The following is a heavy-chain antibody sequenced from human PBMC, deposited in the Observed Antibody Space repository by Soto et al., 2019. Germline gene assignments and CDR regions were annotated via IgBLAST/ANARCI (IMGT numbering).Heavy chain of an antibody. CDR2: ISWNSGSI. CDR3: AKRNLYSSGWGAFDI. V-gene: IGHV3-9*01. J-gene: IGHJ3*02. CDR1: GFTFDDYA. Sequence: EVQLVESGGGLVQPGRSLRLSCAASGFTFDDYAMHWVRQAPGKGLEWVSGISWNSGSIGYADSVKGRFTIYRDNAKNSLYLQMNSLRAEDTALYYCAKRNLYSSGWGAFDIWGQGTMVTVSS. D-gene: IGHD6-19*01.